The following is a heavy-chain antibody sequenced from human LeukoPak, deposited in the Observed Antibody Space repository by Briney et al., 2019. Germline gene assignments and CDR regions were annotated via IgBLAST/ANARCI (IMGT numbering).Heavy chain of an antibody. J-gene: IGHJ4*02. CDR1: GFTFSNAW. D-gene: IGHD3-22*01. CDR2: INSDGSST. CDR3: ARGYYDSSDYYPIVY. Sequence: PGGSLRLSCAASGFTFSNAWMSWVRRAPGKGLVWVSRINSDGSSTSYADSVKGRFTISRDNAKNTLYLQMNSLRAEDTAVYYCARGYYDSSDYYPIVYWGQGTLVTVSS. V-gene: IGHV3-74*01.